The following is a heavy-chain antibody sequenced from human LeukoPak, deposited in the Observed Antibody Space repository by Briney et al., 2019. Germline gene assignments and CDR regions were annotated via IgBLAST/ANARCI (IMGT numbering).Heavy chain of an antibody. CDR2: IYPGDSDT. V-gene: IGHV5-51*01. CDR1: GYSFTTYW. J-gene: IGHJ4*02. D-gene: IGHD2-2*01. Sequence: GESLKISCRGSGYSFTTYWIGWVRQMPGKGLEWMGIIYPGDSDTRYSPSFQGQVTMSADKSINTAYLQWSSLKASDTAMYYCAIRQGCSSTSCPPDSWGQGTLVTVSS. CDR3: AIRQGCSSTSCPPDS.